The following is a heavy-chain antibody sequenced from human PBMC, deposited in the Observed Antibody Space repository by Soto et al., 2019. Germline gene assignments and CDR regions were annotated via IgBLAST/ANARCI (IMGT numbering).Heavy chain of an antibody. V-gene: IGHV3-23*01. Sequence: EVQLLESGGNLVQPGGSLKLSCAASGFTFSSYAMSWVRQAPGKGLEWVSGIGGSAAGSNYADSVKGRFTISRDNSRNTVYLQMSSLRAEDTALYYCARGGCIAVAGTHLDYWGQGTLVTVSS. CDR1: GFTFSSYA. D-gene: IGHD6-19*01. CDR2: IGGSAAGS. J-gene: IGHJ4*02. CDR3: ARGGCIAVAGTHLDY.